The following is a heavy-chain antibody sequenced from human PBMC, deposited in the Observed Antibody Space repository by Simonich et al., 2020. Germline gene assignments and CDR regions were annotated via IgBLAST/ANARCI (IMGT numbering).Heavy chain of an antibody. J-gene: IGHJ1*01. CDR3: ARGLRVAAAGTAFQH. CDR2: INHSGST. V-gene: IGHV4-34*01. CDR1: GGSFSGYY. D-gene: IGHD6-13*01. Sequence: QVQLQQWGAGLLKPSETLSLTCAVYGGSFSGYYCSWIRQPPGKGLEWIGEINHSGSTNYNPSLKRRVPISVDTSKNQFSLKLRSVTAADTAVYYCARGLRVAAAGTAFQHWGQGTLVTVSS.